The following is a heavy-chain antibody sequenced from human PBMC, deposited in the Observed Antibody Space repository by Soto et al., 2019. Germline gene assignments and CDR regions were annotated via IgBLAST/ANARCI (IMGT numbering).Heavy chain of an antibody. CDR3: AGECHDIYTGPACVWYFDL. V-gene: IGHV4-34*01. Sequence: QVQLQQWGAGPLRPLETLSLTCGVSGGSFSGYYWAWIRQSPGKGLEWIGEINDSGSINYNPSLKSPVRISVDTTKIHKSMNLRSVTAAAAAAYYCAGECHDIYTGPACVWYFDLWGRGTLVTVSS. J-gene: IGHJ2*01. CDR1: GGSFSGYY. CDR2: INDSGSI. D-gene: IGHD3-9*01.